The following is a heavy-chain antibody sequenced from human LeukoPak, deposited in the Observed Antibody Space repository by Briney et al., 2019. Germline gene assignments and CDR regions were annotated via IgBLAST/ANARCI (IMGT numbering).Heavy chain of an antibody. CDR1: GYSISSGYY. V-gene: IGHV4-38-2*02. Sequence: SETLSLTCTVSGYSISSGYYWGWIRQPPGKGLEWIGTIYRSGSTYYNPSLKSRVTISVDTSKNQFSLKLTSVTAADTAVYYCARVRGYCSSTICYRYYFDYWGQGTLVTVSS. D-gene: IGHD2-2*01. CDR3: ARVRGYCSSTICYRYYFDY. CDR2: IYRSGST. J-gene: IGHJ4*02.